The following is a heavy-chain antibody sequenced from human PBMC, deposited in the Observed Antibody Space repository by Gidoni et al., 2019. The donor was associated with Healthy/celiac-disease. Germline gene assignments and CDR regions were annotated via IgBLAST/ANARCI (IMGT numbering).Heavy chain of an antibody. D-gene: IGHD3-3*01. CDR2: ISAYNGNT. V-gene: IGHV1-18*01. Sequence: VQLVQSAAEVNKPGASVQVSCKASGYPFTSYGISWVRQAPGQGLEWMGWISAYNGNTNYAQKLQGRVTRTTDTSTSTAYMELRSLRSDDTAVYYCAREENTSFGVVIPIRDWGQGTLVTVSS. CDR1: GYPFTSYG. J-gene: IGHJ4*02. CDR3: AREENTSFGVVIPIRD.